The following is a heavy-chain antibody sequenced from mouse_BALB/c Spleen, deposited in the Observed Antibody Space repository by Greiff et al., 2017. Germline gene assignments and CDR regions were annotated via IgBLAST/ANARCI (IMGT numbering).Heavy chain of an antibody. CDR2: IDPANGNT. CDR1: GFNIKDTY. J-gene: IGHJ2*01. D-gene: IGHD1-1*01. Sequence: EVKLQESGAELVKPGASVKLSCTASGFNIKDTYMHWVKQRPEQDLEWIGRIDPANGNTKYDPKFQGKATITADTSSNTAYLQLSSLTSEDTAVYYCARSYYYGSSYFDYWGQGTTLTVSS. CDR3: ARSYYYGSSYFDY. V-gene: IGHV14-3*02.